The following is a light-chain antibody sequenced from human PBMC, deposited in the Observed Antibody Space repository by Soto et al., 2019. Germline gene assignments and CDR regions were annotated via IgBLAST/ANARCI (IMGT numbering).Light chain of an antibody. Sequence: EIVMTQSPATLSVSPGERATLSCRASQSVSSNLAWYQQKPGQAPRLLIDGASIRATGIPARFSGSGSGTELTLTISSLQSEDFAVYYCQQYNNWPPWTFGQGTKLEIK. CDR1: QSVSSN. J-gene: IGKJ2*02. CDR3: QQYNNWPPWT. CDR2: GAS. V-gene: IGKV3-15*01.